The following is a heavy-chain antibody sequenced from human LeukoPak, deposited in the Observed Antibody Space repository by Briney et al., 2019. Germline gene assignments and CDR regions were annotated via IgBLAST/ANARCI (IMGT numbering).Heavy chain of an antibody. CDR3: ARAPPITRGPFDP. CDR1: GYSFTDYY. V-gene: IGHV1-2*02. CDR2: INPNTGGT. Sequence: ASVKVSCKASGYSFTDYYIHWVRQAPGQGLEWMGWINPNTGGTNYAQKFQGRVTMTTDTSITTASMELRSLRSDDTAVYYCARAPPITRGPFDPWGQGTLVTVSS. J-gene: IGHJ5*02. D-gene: IGHD3-10*01.